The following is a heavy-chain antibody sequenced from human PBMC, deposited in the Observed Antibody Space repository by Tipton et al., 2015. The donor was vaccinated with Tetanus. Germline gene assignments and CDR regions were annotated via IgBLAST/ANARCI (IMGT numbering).Heavy chain of an antibody. Sequence: LRLSCTVSGGSISNYYWSWIRQPPGKGLEWIGTIYYSGSTYYNPSLKSRVTISVDTSKNQFSLKLSSVTAADTAVYYCARHNPSGLWFGELDSSFDYWGQGTLVTVSS. J-gene: IGHJ4*02. V-gene: IGHV4-59*04. CDR2: IYYSGST. CDR3: ARHNPSGLWFGELDSSFDY. D-gene: IGHD3-10*01. CDR1: GGSISNYY.